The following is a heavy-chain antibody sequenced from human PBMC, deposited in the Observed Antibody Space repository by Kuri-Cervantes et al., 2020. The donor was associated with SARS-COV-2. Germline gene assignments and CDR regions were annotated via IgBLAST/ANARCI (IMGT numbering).Heavy chain of an antibody. Sequence: ASVKVSCKASGYTFTGYYMHWVRQAPGQSLEWMGWINAGNGDTKFSQKFQGRVTITTDTSAGTAYMDLSSLRSEDTAVYYCAMYFYGSGNYHDTLDKWGQGTLVTVSS. D-gene: IGHD3-10*01. CDR3: AMYFYGSGNYHDTLDK. CDR1: GYTFTGYY. V-gene: IGHV1-3*01. J-gene: IGHJ4*02. CDR2: INAGNGDT.